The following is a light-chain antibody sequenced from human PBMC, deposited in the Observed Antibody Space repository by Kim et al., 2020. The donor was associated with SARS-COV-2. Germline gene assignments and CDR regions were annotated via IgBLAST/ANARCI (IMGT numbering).Light chain of an antibody. CDR3: AAWDDSLSGVV. CDR1: SSNIGRNY. Sequence: GQRVTISDAGSSSNIGRNYVSWDEQLPGTAPKLLMLMNDQRPSGIPDRFSGSKSGSSASLAISGLRSEDEAVYHCAAWDDSLSGVVFGGGTQLTVL. V-gene: IGLV1-47*01. CDR2: MND. J-gene: IGLJ3*02.